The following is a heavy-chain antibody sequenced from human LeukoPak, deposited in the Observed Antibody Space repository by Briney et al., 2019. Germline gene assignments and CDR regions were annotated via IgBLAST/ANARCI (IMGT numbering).Heavy chain of an antibody. Sequence: ASVKVSCKASGYTFAGYYIHWVRQAPGQGLEWMGWISAYNGNTNYAQKLQGRVTMTTDTSTSTAYMELRSLRSDDTAVYYCARTAYGVTFPDFDYWGQGTLVTVSS. CDR1: GYTFAGYY. J-gene: IGHJ4*02. V-gene: IGHV1-18*04. CDR2: ISAYNGNT. CDR3: ARTAYGVTFPDFDY. D-gene: IGHD4-17*01.